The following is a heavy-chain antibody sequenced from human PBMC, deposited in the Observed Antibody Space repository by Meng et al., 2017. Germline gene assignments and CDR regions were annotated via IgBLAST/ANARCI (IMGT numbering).Heavy chain of an antibody. D-gene: IGHD3-22*01. CDR3: ARFLYYYDSSGYAED. J-gene: IGHJ4*02. CDR2: IYHSGST. V-gene: IGHV4-4*02. Sequence: QVRVQAPGPGPVKPSGPLSLTCAVAGGSISSSNWWSWARQPPGKGLEWIGEIYHSGSTNYNPSLKSRVTISVDKSKNQFSLKLSSVTAADTAVYYCARFLYYYDSSGYAEDWGQGTLVTVSS. CDR1: GGSISSSNW.